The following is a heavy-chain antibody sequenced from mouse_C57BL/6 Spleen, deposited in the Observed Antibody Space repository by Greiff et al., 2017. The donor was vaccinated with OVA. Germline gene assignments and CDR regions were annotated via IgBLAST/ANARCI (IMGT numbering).Heavy chain of an antibody. J-gene: IGHJ2*01. Sequence: VQLQQPGAELVMPGASVKLSCKASGYTFTSYWMHWVKQRPGQGLEWIGEIDPSDSYTNYNQKFKGKSTLTVDKSSSTAYMQLSSLTSEDSAVYYGARLGTTVVTSFDYWGQGTTLTVSS. V-gene: IGHV1-69*01. CDR2: IDPSDSYT. CDR1: GYTFTSYW. D-gene: IGHD1-1*01. CDR3: ARLGTTVVTSFDY.